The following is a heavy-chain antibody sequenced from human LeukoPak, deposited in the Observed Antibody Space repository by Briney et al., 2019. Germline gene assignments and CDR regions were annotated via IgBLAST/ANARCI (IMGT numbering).Heavy chain of an antibody. J-gene: IGHJ4*02. Sequence: GGSLRLSCAASGFTFSSYWMSWGRQAPGKGLDLVANIKQDGSEKYYVDSVKGRFTISRDNAKNSLYLQMNSLRAEDTAVYYCARTTPHYYDSSGYYPPRFDYWGQGTLVTVSS. CDR1: GFTFSSYW. D-gene: IGHD3-22*01. CDR2: IKQDGSEK. V-gene: IGHV3-7*01. CDR3: ARTTPHYYDSSGYYPPRFDY.